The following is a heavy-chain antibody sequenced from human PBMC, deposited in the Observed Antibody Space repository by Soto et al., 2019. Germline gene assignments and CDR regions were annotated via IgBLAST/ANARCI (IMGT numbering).Heavy chain of an antibody. V-gene: IGHV4-39*01. D-gene: IGHD3-22*01. CDR3: ARIYYDSAFDY. CDR2: IYYSGST. Sequence: QLQLQESGPGLVKPSETLSLTCTVSGGSISSSSYYWGWIRQPPGKGLEWIGSIYYSGSTYYNPSLKSRVTISVDTSKNQSSLKLSSVTAADTAVYYCARIYYDSAFDYWGQGTLVTVSS. J-gene: IGHJ4*02. CDR1: GGSISSSSYY.